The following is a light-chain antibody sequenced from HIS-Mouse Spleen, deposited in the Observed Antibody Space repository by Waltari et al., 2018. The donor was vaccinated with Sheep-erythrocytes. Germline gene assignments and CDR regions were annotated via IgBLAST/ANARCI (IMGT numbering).Light chain of an antibody. V-gene: IGLV3-1*01. CDR2: QDS. CDR3: QAWDSSTAV. CDR1: KLGDKY. Sequence: SYELTQPSVSVSPGQTASITCSGDKLGDKYACWYQQKPGQSPVLVIYQDSKRPSGIPERFSGSNSGNTATLTISGTQAMDEADYYCQAWDSSTAVFGGGTKLTVL. J-gene: IGLJ2*01.